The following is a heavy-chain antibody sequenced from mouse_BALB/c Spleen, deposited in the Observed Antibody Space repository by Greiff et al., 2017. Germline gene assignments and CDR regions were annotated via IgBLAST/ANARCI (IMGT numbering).Heavy chain of an antibody. Sequence: VQVVESGPGLVAPSQSLSITCTVSGFSLTDYGVSWIRQPPGKGLEWLGVIWGGGSTYYNSALKSRLSISKDNSKSQVFLKMNSLQTDDTAMYCCAKQIYYYGSSYWYFDVWGAGTTVTVSS. CDR1: GFSLTDYG. CDR3: AKQIYYYGSSYWYFDV. V-gene: IGHV2-6-5*01. D-gene: IGHD1-1*01. J-gene: IGHJ1*01. CDR2: IWGGGST.